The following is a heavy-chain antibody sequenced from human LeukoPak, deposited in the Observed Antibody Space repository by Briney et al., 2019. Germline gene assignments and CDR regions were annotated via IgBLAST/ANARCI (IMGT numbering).Heavy chain of an antibody. CDR2: IYYSGTT. CDR3: ARGRGEGRGIAMVRGVRAPSYNWFDP. CDR1: GGSISGGGYS. V-gene: IGHV4-30-4*07. J-gene: IGHJ5*02. D-gene: IGHD3-10*01. Sequence: PSQTLSLTCAVSGGSISGGGYSWNWIRQPPGKGLEWIGYIYYSGTTYYNPSLKSRVTISVDTSKNQFSLKLSSVTAADTAVYYCARGRGEGRGIAMVRGVRAPSYNWFDPWGHGTQVTVSS.